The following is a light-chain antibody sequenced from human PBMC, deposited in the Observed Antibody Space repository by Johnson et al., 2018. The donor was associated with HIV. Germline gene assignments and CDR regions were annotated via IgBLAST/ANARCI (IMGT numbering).Light chain of an antibody. CDR3: GTWDSSLSAGDV. V-gene: IGLV1-51*01. J-gene: IGLJ1*01. CDR2: DNN. Sequence: QSVLTQPPSVSAAPGQKVSISCSGSSSNIGNGYVSWYQQLPGTAPKLLIYDNNKRPSGIPDRFSGSQSGTSATLGITALQTGDEADYYCGTWDSSLSAGDVFGTGTKVTVL. CDR1: SSNIGNGY.